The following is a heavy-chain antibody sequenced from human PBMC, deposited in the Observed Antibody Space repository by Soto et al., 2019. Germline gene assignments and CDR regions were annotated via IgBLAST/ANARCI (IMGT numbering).Heavy chain of an antibody. CDR3: ARTYSGRFLNWFDP. D-gene: IGHD1-26*01. V-gene: IGHV3-11*06. CDR2: IRSSSSDT. CDR1: GFTFSDYY. Sequence: QVQLVESGGGLVKPGGSLRLSCAASGFTFSDYYMSWIRQAPGKGLEWVSYIRSSSSDTKYADSVKGRFTISRDNAKNSVYLQMNRLRAEDTAVYYCARTYSGRFLNWFDPWGQGTLVTVSS. J-gene: IGHJ5*02.